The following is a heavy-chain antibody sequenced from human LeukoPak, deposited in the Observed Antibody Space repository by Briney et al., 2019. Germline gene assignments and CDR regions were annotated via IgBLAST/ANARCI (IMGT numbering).Heavy chain of an antibody. V-gene: IGHV3-7*01. CDR3: ARANPVLMVSKYFQH. Sequence: AGGSLRLSCAASGLTFSIHWMNWVRQAPGKGLECVANINQDGSDKYYVDSVKGRFTISRDNTKNSLYLQMNSLRAEDTAVYYCARANPVLMVSKYFQHWGQGTLATVSS. CDR2: INQDGSDK. J-gene: IGHJ1*01. CDR1: GLTFSIHW. D-gene: IGHD2-8*01.